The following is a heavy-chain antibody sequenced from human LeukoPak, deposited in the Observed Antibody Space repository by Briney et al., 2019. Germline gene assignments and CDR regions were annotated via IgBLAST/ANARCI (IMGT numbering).Heavy chain of an antibody. V-gene: IGHV3-21*01. D-gene: IGHD5-18*01. CDR1: GFTFSSYS. CDR2: IHSSSNYI. J-gene: IGHJ4*02. Sequence: PGGSLRLSCAASGFTFSSYSMTWVRQAPGRGLEWVSSIHSSSNYIYYTDSVKGRFIISRDNAKNSLYLQMNSLRAEDTAVYYCARFLGPGGNSYASGYWGQGTLVTVSS. CDR3: ARFLGPGGNSYASGY.